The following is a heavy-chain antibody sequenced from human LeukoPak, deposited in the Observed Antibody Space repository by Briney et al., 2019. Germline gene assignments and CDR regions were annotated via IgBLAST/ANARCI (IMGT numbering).Heavy chain of an antibody. CDR1: GYTFSSYW. CDR3: ARQNDFRLDY. CDR2: IYPGDSDT. V-gene: IGHV5-51*01. Sequence: GEFLRISCKGSGYTFSSYWIGWVRQMPGKGLEWMGIIYPGDSDTRYSPSLQGQVTISVDTSIGTAYLQWSSLKASDTAIYYCARQNDFRLDYWGQGTLVTVSS. D-gene: IGHD3-3*01. J-gene: IGHJ4*02.